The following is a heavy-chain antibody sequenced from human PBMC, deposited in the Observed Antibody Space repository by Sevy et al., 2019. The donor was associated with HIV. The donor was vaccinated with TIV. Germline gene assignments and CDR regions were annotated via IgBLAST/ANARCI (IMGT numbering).Heavy chain of an antibody. V-gene: IGHV1-8*01. CDR3: ARADLDSTTFFYYYGMDV. CDR1: GYSLNSYD. J-gene: IGHJ6*02. Sequence: ASVKVSCKASGYSLNSYDINWVRQATGQGLEWMGWMNPDSGRRGYAPKFQGRVTMTTDTSEGTAYMELRGLRSDDSAVYYCARADLDSTTFFYYYGMDVWGQGTTVTVSS. D-gene: IGHD2-2*01. CDR2: MNPDSGRR.